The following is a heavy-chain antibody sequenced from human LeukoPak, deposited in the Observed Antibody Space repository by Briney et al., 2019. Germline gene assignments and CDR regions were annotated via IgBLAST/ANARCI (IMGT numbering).Heavy chain of an antibody. J-gene: IGHJ5*02. CDR3: ARGYGDYGDNWFDP. D-gene: IGHD4-17*01. CDR2: IYHSGST. V-gene: IGHV4-30-2*01. Sequence: PSQTLSLTCAVSGGSISSGGYSWSWIRRPPGKGLEWIGYIYHSGSTYYNPSLKSRVTISVDRSKNQFSLKLSSVTAADTAVYYCARGYGDYGDNWFDPWGQGTLVTVSS. CDR1: GGSISSGGYS.